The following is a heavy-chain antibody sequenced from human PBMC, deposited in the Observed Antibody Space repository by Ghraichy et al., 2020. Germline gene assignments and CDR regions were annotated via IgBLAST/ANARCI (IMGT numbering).Heavy chain of an antibody. J-gene: IGHJ6*02. CDR3: ARDTYSGYDLYGMDV. V-gene: IGHV3-21*01. CDR2: ISSSSSYI. D-gene: IGHD5-12*01. Sequence: LSLTCAASGFTFSSYSMNWVRQAPGKGLEWVSSISSSSSYIYYADSVKGRFTISRDNAKNSLYLQMNSLRAEDTAVYYCARDTYSGYDLYGMDVWGQGTTVTVSS. CDR1: GFTFSSYS.